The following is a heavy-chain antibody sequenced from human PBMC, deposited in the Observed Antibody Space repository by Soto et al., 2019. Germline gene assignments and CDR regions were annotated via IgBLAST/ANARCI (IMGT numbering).Heavy chain of an antibody. J-gene: IGHJ6*02. CDR1: GFTFSSYS. CDR2: ISSSSSTI. CDR3: ARDDYCSSTSCYTSENYYYGMDV. V-gene: IGHV3-48*02. Sequence: GSLRLSCAASGFTFSSYSMNWVRQAPGKGLEWVSYISSSSSTIYYADSVKGRFTISRDNAKNSLYLQMNSLRDEDTAVYYCARDDYCSSTSCYTSENYYYGMDVWGQGTTVTVSS. D-gene: IGHD2-2*02.